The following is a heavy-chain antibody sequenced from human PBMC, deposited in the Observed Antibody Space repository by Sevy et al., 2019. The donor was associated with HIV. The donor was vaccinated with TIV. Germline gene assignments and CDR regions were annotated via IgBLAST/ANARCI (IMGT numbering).Heavy chain of an antibody. D-gene: IGHD2-2*01. CDR3: ARGLLHCSSTSCYDAEYYFDY. CDR1: GYTFTSYD. CDR2: MNPNSGNT. Sequence: ASVKVSCKASGYTFTSYDINWVRQATGQGLEWMGWMNPNSGNTGYAQKFQGRVTMTRNTSISTAYMELSSLRSEDTAVYYCARGLLHCSSTSCYDAEYYFDYWGQGTLVTVSS. J-gene: IGHJ4*02. V-gene: IGHV1-8*01.